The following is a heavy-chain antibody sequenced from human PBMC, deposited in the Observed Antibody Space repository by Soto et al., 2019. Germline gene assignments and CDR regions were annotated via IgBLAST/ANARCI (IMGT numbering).Heavy chain of an antibody. D-gene: IGHD3-10*01. Sequence: PSETLSLTCTVSGGSISSSAYYWGWIRPPPGKGLEWLGSIYYSGKTLYNPSLQSRVTISVDTSKNQFTLNLRSLTAADTAASFWVGPYCLGSPNWFDPWGQGTLVTVSS. CDR2: IYYSGKT. CDR3: VGPYCLGSPNWFDP. J-gene: IGHJ5*02. CDR1: GGSISSSAYY. V-gene: IGHV4-39*01.